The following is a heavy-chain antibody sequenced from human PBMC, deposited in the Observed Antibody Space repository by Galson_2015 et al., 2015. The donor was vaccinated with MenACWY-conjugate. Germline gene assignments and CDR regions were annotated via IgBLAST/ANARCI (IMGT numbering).Heavy chain of an antibody. V-gene: IGHV3-23*01. CDR1: GFTFSSYA. J-gene: IGHJ4*02. D-gene: IGHD2-8*01. CDR3: AKGYCTNGVCSYYFDY. CDR2: ISGSGGST. Sequence: SLRLSCAASGFTFSSYAMSWVRQAPGKGLEWVSAISGSGGSTYDADSVKGRFTISRDNSKNTLYLQMNSLRAEDTAVYYCAKGYCTNGVCSYYFDYWGQGTLVTVSS.